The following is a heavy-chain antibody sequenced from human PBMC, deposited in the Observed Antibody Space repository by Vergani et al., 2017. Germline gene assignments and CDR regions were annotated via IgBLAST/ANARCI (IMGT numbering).Heavy chain of an antibody. V-gene: IGHV4-31*03. D-gene: IGHD3-10*01. CDR2: IYYSGST. J-gene: IGHJ5*02. Sequence: QVQLQESGPGLVKPSQTLSLTCTVSGGSISSGGYYWSWIRQHPGKGLEWIGFIYYSGSTYYNPSLKSRVTISVDTSKNQFSLKLSSVTAADTAVYYCARAPMVRGVIRFDPWGQGTLVTVSS. CDR1: GGSISSGGYY. CDR3: ARAPMVRGVIRFDP.